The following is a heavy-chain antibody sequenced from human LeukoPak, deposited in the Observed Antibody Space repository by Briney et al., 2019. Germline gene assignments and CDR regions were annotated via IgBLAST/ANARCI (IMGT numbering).Heavy chain of an antibody. J-gene: IGHJ4*02. CDR1: GFTFSSYS. CDR2: ISSSSSYI. V-gene: IGHV3-21*01. D-gene: IGHD6-13*01. Sequence: GGSLRLSCAASGFTFSSYSMNWVRQAPGKGLEWVSSISSSSSYIYYADSVKGRFTISRDNAKNSLYLQMNSLRAEDTAVYYCARDRTFTYSSSWVFDYWGQGTLVTVSS. CDR3: ARDRTFTYSSSWVFDY.